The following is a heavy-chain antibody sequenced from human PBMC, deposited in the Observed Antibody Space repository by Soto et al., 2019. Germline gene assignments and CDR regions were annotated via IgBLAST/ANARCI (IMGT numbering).Heavy chain of an antibody. V-gene: IGHV3-21*01. D-gene: IGHD6-6*01. Sequence: GGSLRLSCAASGFPFSIYSMNWVRQSPGKGLEWVSSISSSSSYIYYADSVKGRFTISRDNAKNSLYLQMNSLRAEDKAVYYCARDGQPSIAAPYYHYGMDVWGKGITVTVSS. J-gene: IGHJ6*04. CDR3: ARDGQPSIAAPYYHYGMDV. CDR1: GFPFSIYS. CDR2: ISSSSSYI.